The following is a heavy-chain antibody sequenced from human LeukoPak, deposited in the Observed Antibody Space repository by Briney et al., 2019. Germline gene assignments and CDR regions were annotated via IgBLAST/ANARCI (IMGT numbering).Heavy chain of an antibody. CDR2: VNPNSGHT. J-gene: IGHJ4*02. D-gene: IGHD2-15*01. CDR3: ARGAPGSYCSGGSCPYFDY. V-gene: IGHV1-8*01. Sequence: GASVKVSCKTSGYTLTSYGVNWVRQATGQWLEWMGWVNPNSGHTGYAQKFQGRVTMTTNTSISTAYMELSSLRSEDTAVYYCARGAPGSYCSGGSCPYFDYWGQGTLVSVSS. CDR1: GYTLTSYG.